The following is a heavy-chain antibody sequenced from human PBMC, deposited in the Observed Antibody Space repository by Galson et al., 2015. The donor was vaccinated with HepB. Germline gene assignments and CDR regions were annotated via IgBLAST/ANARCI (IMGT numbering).Heavy chain of an antibody. V-gene: IGHV1-3*01. D-gene: IGHD2-21*02. CDR2: INAGNGNT. Sequence: SVKVSCKASGYTFTSYAMHWVRQAPGQRLEWMGWINAGNGNTKYSQKFQGRVTITRDTSASTAYMELSSLRSEDTAVYHCARLIVVVTARYFDLWGRGTLVTVSS. J-gene: IGHJ2*01. CDR3: ARLIVVVTARYFDL. CDR1: GYTFTSYA.